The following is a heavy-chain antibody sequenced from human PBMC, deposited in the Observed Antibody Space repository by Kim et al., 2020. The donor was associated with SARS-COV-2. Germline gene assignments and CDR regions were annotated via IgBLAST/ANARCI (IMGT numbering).Heavy chain of an antibody. CDR1: DASISNYY. Sequence: SKTLSLTCTISDASISNYYLSWIRQPPGKGLEWIGYLYDTGSADYSPSFKSRVTISVDKSKNQFSLKVTSVTAADTAVYYCARTDGSGRFSSAMDVWGQG. D-gene: IGHD3-10*01. V-gene: IGHV4-59*01. J-gene: IGHJ6*02. CDR3: ARTDGSGRFSSAMDV. CDR2: LYDTGSA.